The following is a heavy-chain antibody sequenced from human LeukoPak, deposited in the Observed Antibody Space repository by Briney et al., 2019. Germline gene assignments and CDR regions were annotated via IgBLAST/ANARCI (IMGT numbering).Heavy chain of an antibody. CDR2: INPSGGST. CDR1: GYTFTSYY. V-gene: IGHV1-46*01. D-gene: IGHD3-9*01. J-gene: IGHJ6*03. Sequence: ASVKVSCKASGYTFTSYYMHWVRQAPGQGLEWMGIINPSGGSTSYAQKFQGRVTMTRDTSISTAYMELSRLRSDDTAVYYCARANYDVLTGYMNYYYMDVWGKGTTVTISS. CDR3: ARANYDVLTGYMNYYYMDV.